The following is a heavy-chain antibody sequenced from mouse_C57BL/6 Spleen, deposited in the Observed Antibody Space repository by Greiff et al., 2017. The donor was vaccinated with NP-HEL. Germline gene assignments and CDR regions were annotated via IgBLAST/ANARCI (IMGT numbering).Heavy chain of an antibody. CDR2: INPNNGGT. CDR1: GYTFTDYN. J-gene: IGHJ2*01. V-gene: IGHV1-22*01. D-gene: IGHD2-4*01. Sequence: EVQLQQSGPELVKPGASVKMSCKASGYTFTDYNMHWVKPSHGKSLEWIGYINPNNGGTSYHQTFKGKATLTVNKSSSTAYRELRSLTSEDSAVDDCARCDYYFDYWGQSTTLTVSS. CDR3: ARCDYYFDY.